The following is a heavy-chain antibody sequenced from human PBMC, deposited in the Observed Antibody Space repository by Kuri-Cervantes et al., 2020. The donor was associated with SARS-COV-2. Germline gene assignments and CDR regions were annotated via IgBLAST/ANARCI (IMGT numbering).Heavy chain of an antibody. J-gene: IGHJ6*03. Sequence: ASVKVSCKVSGYTLTELSMHWVLQAPGKGLEWMGGFDPEDGETIYAQKFQGRVTMTEDTSTDTAYMELSSLRSEDTAVYYCARGRLSHSSSRGLEDYYYMDVWGKGTTVTVSS. CDR1: GYTLTELS. V-gene: IGHV1-24*01. CDR2: FDPEDGET. D-gene: IGHD6-13*01. CDR3: ARGRLSHSSSRGLEDYYYMDV.